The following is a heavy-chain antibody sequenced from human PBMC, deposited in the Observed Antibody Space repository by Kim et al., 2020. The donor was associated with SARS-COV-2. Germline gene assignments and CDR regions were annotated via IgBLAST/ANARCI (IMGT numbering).Heavy chain of an antibody. CDR3: ARGGPYCSSTGCYGDYNYYGMDV. CDR1: GYTFTSYD. V-gene: IGHV1-8*01. Sequence: ASVKVSCKASGYTFTSYDINWVRQATGQGLEWMGWMNPNSGNTGYAQKFQGRVTMTRNTSISTAYMELSSLRSEDTAVYYCARGGPYCSSTGCYGDYNYYGMDVWGQGTTVTVSS. J-gene: IGHJ6*02. D-gene: IGHD2-2*01. CDR2: MNPNSGNT.